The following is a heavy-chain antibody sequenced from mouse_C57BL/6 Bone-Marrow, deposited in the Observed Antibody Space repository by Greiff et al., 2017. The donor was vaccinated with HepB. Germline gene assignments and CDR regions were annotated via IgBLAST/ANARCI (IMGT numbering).Heavy chain of an antibody. Sequence: EVKLQQSGPELVKPGASVKISCKASGYTFTDYYMNWVKQSHGKSLEWIGDINPNNGGTSYNQKFKGKATLTVDKSSSTAYMELRSLTSEDSAVYYCARDMTTTVVARWYFDVWGTGTTVTVSS. CDR2: INPNNGGT. CDR1: GYTFTDYY. CDR3: ARDMTTTVVARWYFDV. D-gene: IGHD1-1*01. J-gene: IGHJ1*03. V-gene: IGHV1-26*01.